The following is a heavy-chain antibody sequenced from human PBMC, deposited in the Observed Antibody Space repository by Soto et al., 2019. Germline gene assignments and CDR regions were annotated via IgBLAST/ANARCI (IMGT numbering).Heavy chain of an antibody. Sequence: GGSLRLSCAASGFTFSSYGMHWVRQAPGKGLEWVAVIWYDGSNKYYADSVKGRFTISRDNSKNTLYLQMNSLRAEDTAVYYCARDGWARGNAGYMDVWGKGTTVTVSS. CDR2: IWYDGSNK. D-gene: IGHD3-10*01. CDR1: GFTFSSYG. V-gene: IGHV3-33*01. CDR3: ARDGWARGNAGYMDV. J-gene: IGHJ6*03.